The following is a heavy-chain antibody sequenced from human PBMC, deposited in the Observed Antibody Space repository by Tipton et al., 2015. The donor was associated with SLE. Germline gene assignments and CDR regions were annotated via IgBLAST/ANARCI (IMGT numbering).Heavy chain of an antibody. V-gene: IGHV4-34*01. J-gene: IGHJ3*02. CDR2: INHSGST. CDR1: GGSFSGYY. D-gene: IGHD6-13*01. CDR3: ARVAAAGRAFDI. Sequence: TLSLTCAVYGGSFSGYYWSWIRQPPGKGLEWIGEINHSGSTNYNPSLKSRVTISVDTSKNQFSLKLSSVTAADTAVYYCARVAAAGRAFDIWGQGTTVTVSS.